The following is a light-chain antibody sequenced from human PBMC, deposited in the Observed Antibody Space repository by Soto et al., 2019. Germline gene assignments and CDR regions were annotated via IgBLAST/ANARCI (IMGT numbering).Light chain of an antibody. Sequence: EIVMTQSPATLSVSPGERATLSCRASQSISSNLDWYQQKPGQPPRLLIYGASTRATGIPARFSGSGSGTEFTLTISSLQSEDFAVYYCQQYNYWPFTFGPGTRVDIE. CDR3: QQYNYWPFT. CDR1: QSISSN. CDR2: GAS. J-gene: IGKJ3*01. V-gene: IGKV3-15*01.